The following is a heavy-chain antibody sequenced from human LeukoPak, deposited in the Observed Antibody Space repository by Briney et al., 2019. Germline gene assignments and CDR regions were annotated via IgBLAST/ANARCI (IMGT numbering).Heavy chain of an antibody. CDR3: ATSSAIMGFHY. Sequence: PGGSLRLSCAASGLTFSFYAMSWVRQAPGKGLEWVSDISGNGGSTHYADSVKGRFTISRDNPKNTLYLQMNSLRVEDTAEYYCATSSAIMGFHYWGQGTLVTVSS. D-gene: IGHD2-8*01. J-gene: IGHJ4*02. CDR1: GLTFSFYA. CDR2: ISGNGGST. V-gene: IGHV3-23*01.